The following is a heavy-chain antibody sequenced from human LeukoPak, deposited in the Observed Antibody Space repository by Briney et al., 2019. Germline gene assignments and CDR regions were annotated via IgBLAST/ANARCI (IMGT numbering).Heavy chain of an antibody. CDR2: IYYSGST. J-gene: IGHJ5*02. D-gene: IGHD6-19*01. Sequence: SETLSLTCTVSGGSITSYYWSWIRQPPGKGLEWIGYIYYSGSTNYNPSLKSRVTISVDTSKNQFSLKLSSVTAADTAVYYCARGQPEEQWLVVGNWFDPWGQGTLVTVSS. CDR3: ARGQPEEQWLVVGNWFDP. V-gene: IGHV4-59*01. CDR1: GGSITSYY.